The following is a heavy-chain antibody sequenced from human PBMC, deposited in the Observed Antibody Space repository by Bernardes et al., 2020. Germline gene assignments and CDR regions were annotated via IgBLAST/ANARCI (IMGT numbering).Heavy chain of an antibody. Sequence: SGYTLLKPTQTLTLTCPFSWFSLSHSGVGVGWIRQPPGKALEWLALIYWNDDKRYSPSLKSRLTITKDTSKNQVVLTMTNMDPVDTATYYCAHRRVRRYFDRSSWFDPWGQGTLVTVSS. CDR2: IYWNDDK. CDR1: WFSLSHSGVG. CDR3: AHRRVRRYFDRSSWFDP. V-gene: IGHV2-5*01. J-gene: IGHJ5*02. D-gene: IGHD3-9*01.